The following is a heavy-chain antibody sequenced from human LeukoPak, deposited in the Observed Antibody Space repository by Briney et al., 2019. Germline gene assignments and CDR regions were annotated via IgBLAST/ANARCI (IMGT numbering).Heavy chain of an antibody. CDR1: GGSLSSGDYY. J-gene: IGHJ4*02. Sequence: SETLSLTCTVSGGSLSSGDYYWSWIRQPPGKGLEWIGYIYYSGSTYYNPSLKSRVTISVDTSKNQFSLKLSSVTAADTAVYYCARENSGYDSYYFDYWVQGTLVTVSS. D-gene: IGHD5-12*01. V-gene: IGHV4-30-4*08. CDR2: IYYSGST. CDR3: ARENSGYDSYYFDY.